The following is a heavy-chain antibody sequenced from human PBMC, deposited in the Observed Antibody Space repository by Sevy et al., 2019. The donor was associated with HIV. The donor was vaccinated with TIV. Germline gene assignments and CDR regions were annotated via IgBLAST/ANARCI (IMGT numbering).Heavy chain of an antibody. CDR3: ATHAGIAAAGRVFDY. J-gene: IGHJ4*02. Sequence: GGSLRLSCVASGFTFSDHYMEWVRQAPGKGLGWVGRTRNKADGYTTEYAASVKGRFTIPRDESKNSLYVQMNSLKAEDTAVYYCATHAGIAAAGRVFDYWGQGTLVTVSS. V-gene: IGHV3-72*01. D-gene: IGHD6-13*01. CDR1: GFTFSDHY. CDR2: TRNKADGYTT.